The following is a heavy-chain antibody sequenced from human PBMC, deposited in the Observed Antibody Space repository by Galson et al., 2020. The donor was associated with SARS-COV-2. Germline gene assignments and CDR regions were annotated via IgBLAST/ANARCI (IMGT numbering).Heavy chain of an antibody. CDR1: GFTFSNFA. CDR3: ARGPDTRGWYIPY. V-gene: IGHV3-30*04. Sequence: GESLKISCAGSGFTFSNFAMHWVRQAPGKGLGWVTLISYDGSNKYYADSVKGRFTVSRDNSKNTLYLQMTSLRAEDTGVYYCARGPDTRGWYIPYWGRGTLVTVSS. D-gene: IGHD6-19*01. J-gene: IGHJ4*02. CDR2: ISYDGSNK.